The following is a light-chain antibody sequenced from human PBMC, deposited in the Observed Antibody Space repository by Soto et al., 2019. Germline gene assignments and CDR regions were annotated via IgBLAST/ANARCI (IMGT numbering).Light chain of an antibody. CDR3: QQYGSSPTYT. J-gene: IGKJ2*01. V-gene: IGKV3-20*01. Sequence: EIVLTQSPGTLSLSPGERATLSCRASQSVSSSYLAWYQQKPGQAPRLLIYGASSRATGIPDRFSGSGSGTDFNLTISRLEPEDVAVYYCQQYGSSPTYTFGQGTKLEIK. CDR1: QSVSSSY. CDR2: GAS.